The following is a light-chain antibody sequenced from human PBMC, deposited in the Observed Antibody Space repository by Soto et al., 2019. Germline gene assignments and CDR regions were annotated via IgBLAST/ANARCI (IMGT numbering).Light chain of an antibody. CDR1: QSISSW. J-gene: IGKJ1*01. Sequence: DIQMTQSPSTLSASVGDRVTITCRASQSISSWLAWYQQKPGKAPKLLIYDASSLESGVPSRFSGSGSGTKFTLTXSXXXXXXXATYXCQQYHSYWTFGQGTKVEI. V-gene: IGKV1-5*01. CDR3: QQYHSYWT. CDR2: DAS.